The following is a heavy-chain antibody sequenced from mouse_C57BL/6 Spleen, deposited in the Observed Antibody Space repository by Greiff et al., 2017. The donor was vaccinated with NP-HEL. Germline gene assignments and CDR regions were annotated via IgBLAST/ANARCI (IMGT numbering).Heavy chain of an antibody. CDR1: GYTFTSYW. V-gene: IGHV1-50*01. CDR2: IDPSDSYT. CDR3: ARYGYGSSTGFAY. J-gene: IGHJ3*01. D-gene: IGHD1-1*01. Sequence: QVQLKQPGAELVKPGASVKLSCKASGYTFTSYWMQWVKQRPGQGLEWIGEIDPSDSYTNYNQKFKGKATLTVDTPSSTAYMQLSSLTAEDSAVYYCARYGYGSSTGFAYWGQGTLVTVSA.